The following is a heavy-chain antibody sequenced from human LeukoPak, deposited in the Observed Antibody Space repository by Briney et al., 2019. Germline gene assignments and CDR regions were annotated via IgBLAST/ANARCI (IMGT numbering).Heavy chain of an antibody. CDR1: GYTFTGYY. CDR2: INPNSGGT. J-gene: IGHJ4*02. CDR3: ARDIQLWFGELLFDY. V-gene: IGHV1-2*06. D-gene: IGHD3-10*01. Sequence: ASVKVSCKASGYTFTGYYMHWVRQAPGQGLEWMGRINPNSGGTNYAQKFQGRVTITRDTSASTAYMELSSLRSEDTAVYYCARDIQLWFGELLFDYWGQGTLVTVSS.